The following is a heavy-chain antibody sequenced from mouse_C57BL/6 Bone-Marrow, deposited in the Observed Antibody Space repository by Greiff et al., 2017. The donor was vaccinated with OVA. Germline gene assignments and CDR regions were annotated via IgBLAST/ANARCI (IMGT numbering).Heavy chain of an antibody. J-gene: IGHJ3*01. CDR2: IDPSDSYT. CDR3: ASAVFAY. Sequence: QVQLQQPGAELVKPGASVKLSCKASGYTFTSYWMQWVKQRPGQGLEWIGEIDPSDSYTNYNQKVKGKATFTVDTSSSTAYMQLSSLTSEDSAVYYCASAVFAYWGQGTLVTVSA. CDR1: GYTFTSYW. V-gene: IGHV1-50*01.